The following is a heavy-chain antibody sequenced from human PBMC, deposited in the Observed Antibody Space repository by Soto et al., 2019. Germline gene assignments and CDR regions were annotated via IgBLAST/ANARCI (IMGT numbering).Heavy chain of an antibody. J-gene: IGHJ6*02. D-gene: IGHD4-17*01. Sequence: GESLKISCKGSGYSFTSYCIGWVRQMPWKGLEWMGIIYPGDSDTRYSPSFQGQVTISADKSISTAYLQWSSLKASDTAMYYCARGSTYGERLSYYYGMDVRGPGTTLTV. V-gene: IGHV5-51*01. CDR1: GYSFTSYC. CDR2: IYPGDSDT. CDR3: ARGSTYGERLSYYYGMDV.